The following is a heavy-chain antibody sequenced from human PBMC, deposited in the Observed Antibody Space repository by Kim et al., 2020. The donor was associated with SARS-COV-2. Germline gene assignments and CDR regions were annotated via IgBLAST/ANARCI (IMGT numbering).Heavy chain of an antibody. CDR2: INPNSGDT. D-gene: IGHD6-13*01. CDR1: GYTFTGYY. V-gene: IGHV1-2*06. J-gene: IGHJ4*02. CDR3: ARETSAAGFDY. Sequence: ASVKVSCKASGYTFTGYYMHWVRQAPGQGLEWMGRINPNSGDTDYAQKFQGRVTMTRDTSISTAYMELSRLRSDDTAIYYCARETSAAGFDYWGQGTLVTVSS.